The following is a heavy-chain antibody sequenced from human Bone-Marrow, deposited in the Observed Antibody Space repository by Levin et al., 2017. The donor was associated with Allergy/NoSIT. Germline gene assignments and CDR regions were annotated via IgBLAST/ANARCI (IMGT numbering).Heavy chain of an antibody. J-gene: IGHJ6*02. D-gene: IGHD3-22*01. CDR2: IFSNAEK. Sequence: ETLTLTCTVSGFSLSNSRMGVSWIRQPPGKALEWLAHIFSNAEKSYSISMKNRLTISKDTSRSQVVLTMTNMDPADTATYYCARIPWLIVGGYGMDVWGQGTTVTVSS. CDR1: GFSLSNSRMG. CDR3: ARIPWLIVGGYGMDV. V-gene: IGHV2-26*01.